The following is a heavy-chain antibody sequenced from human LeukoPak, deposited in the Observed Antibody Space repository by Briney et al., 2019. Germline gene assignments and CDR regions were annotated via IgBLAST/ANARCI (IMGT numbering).Heavy chain of an antibody. J-gene: IGHJ4*02. CDR1: GGSISSSNW. V-gene: IGHV4-4*02. D-gene: IGHD6-19*01. CDR3: ARDGRGYSSGWYYFDY. Sequence: SGTLSLTCAVSGGSISSSNWWSWVRQPPGKGLEWIGEIYHSGSTNYNPSFKSRVTISVDKSKNQFSLKLSSVTAADTAVYYCARDGRGYSSGWYYFDYWGQGTLVTVSS. CDR2: IYHSGST.